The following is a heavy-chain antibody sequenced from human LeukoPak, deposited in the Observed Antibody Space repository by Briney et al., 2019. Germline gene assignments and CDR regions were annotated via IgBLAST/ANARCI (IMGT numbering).Heavy chain of an antibody. Sequence: GASVKVSCKVSGYSLRELSIHWVRQAPGKGLEWMGGFDPEDAETVFAQKFQGRVTLTEDTSTDTAYMELSRLRSDDTAVYYCAREAFDIWGQGTMVTVSS. V-gene: IGHV1-24*01. J-gene: IGHJ3*02. CDR2: FDPEDAET. CDR1: GYSLRELS. CDR3: AREAFDI.